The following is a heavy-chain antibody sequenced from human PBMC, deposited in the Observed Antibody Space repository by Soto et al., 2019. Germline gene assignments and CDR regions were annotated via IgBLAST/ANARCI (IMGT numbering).Heavy chain of an antibody. Sequence: SETLSLTCTVSGGSISSGGYYWSWIRQHPGKGLEWIGYIYYSGSTYYNPSLKSRVTISVDASTKQFSLTLSSVTAADTAVYYCVRQGIGVLHGLVDVWGQGTTVTVSS. CDR3: VRQGIGVLHGLVDV. CDR2: IYYSGST. J-gene: IGHJ6*02. V-gene: IGHV4-31*03. D-gene: IGHD1-26*01. CDR1: GGSISSGGYY.